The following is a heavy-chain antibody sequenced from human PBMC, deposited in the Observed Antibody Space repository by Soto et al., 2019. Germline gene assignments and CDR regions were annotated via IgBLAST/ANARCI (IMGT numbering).Heavy chain of an antibody. Sequence: ASVKVSCKASGYTFTSYAMHWVRQAPGQRLEWMGWINAGNGNTKYSQKFQGRVTITRDTSASTAYMELSRLRSDDTAVYYCAREGGYTDAFDIWGQGTMVTVSS. CDR3: AREGGYTDAFDI. J-gene: IGHJ3*02. V-gene: IGHV1-3*01. CDR2: INAGNGNT. CDR1: GYTFTSYA. D-gene: IGHD3-16*02.